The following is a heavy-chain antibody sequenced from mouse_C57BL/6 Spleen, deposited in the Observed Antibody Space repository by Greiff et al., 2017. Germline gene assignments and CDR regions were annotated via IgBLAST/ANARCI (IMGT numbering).Heavy chain of an antibody. CDR1: GFNIKDYY. Sequence: EVQLQQSGAELVKPGASVKLSCTASGFNIKDYYMHWVKQRTEQGLEWIGRIDPEDGETKYAPKFRGKATITADTSSNTAYLQLSSLTSEDAAVYYGARGSSYYFDYWGQGTTLTVSS. V-gene: IGHV14-2*01. J-gene: IGHJ2*01. CDR3: ARGSSYYFDY. D-gene: IGHD1-1*01. CDR2: IDPEDGET.